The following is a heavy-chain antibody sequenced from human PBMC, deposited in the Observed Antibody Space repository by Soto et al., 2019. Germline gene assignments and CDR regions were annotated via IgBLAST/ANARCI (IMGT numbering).Heavy chain of an antibody. CDR2: INPNSGDT. J-gene: IGHJ5*02. D-gene: IGHD2-2*01. V-gene: IGHV1-2*02. Sequence: GASVKVSCKASGYTFTGYYMQWVRQDPGQGLEWMGWINPNSGDTYYAQKFQGRVTMTRDTSINTAYMELSRLRSDDTAVYYCARDRGDKVVPAHWGVAADSNWFDPWGQGTLVTVSS. CDR1: GYTFTGYY. CDR3: ARDRGDKVVPAHWGVAADSNWFDP.